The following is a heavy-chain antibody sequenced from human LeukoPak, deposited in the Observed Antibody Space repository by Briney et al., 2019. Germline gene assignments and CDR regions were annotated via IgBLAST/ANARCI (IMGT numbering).Heavy chain of an antibody. V-gene: IGHV4-39*01. CDR3: AKHKLPYCSSTSRHEGYAFDI. D-gene: IGHD2-2*01. J-gene: IGHJ3*02. CDR1: GGSISSSSHY. CDR2: IYYSGST. Sequence: PSETLSLTCTVSGGSISSSSHYWGWIRQPPGKGLEWIGSIYYSGSTSYNPSLKSRVTISVDTSKNQFSLKLSSVTAADTAVYYCAKHKLPYCSSTSRHEGYAFDIWGQGTMVTVSS.